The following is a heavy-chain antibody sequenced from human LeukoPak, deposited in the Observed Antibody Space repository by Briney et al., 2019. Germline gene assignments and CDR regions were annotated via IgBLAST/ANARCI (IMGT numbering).Heavy chain of an antibody. V-gene: IGHV3-30*18. CDR1: GFTFSSYG. D-gene: IGHD3-9*01. CDR2: ISYDGSNK. Sequence: GGSLRLSCAASGFTFSSYGMHWVRQAPGKGLEWVAVISYDGSNKYYADSVKGRFTISRDNSKKTLYLQMNSLRPEDTAVYYCAKDWVSGPLSRDILTGYYGLGDYWGQASLVTVSS. CDR3: AKDWVSGPLSRDILTGYYGLGDY. J-gene: IGHJ4*02.